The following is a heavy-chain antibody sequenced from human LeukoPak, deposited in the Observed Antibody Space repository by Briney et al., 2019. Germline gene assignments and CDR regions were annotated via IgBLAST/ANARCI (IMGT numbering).Heavy chain of an antibody. V-gene: IGHV3-48*01. CDR3: ARDYDILTGYSLYAFDI. D-gene: IGHD3-9*01. CDR1: GFTFSGYD. CDR2: ISSSSSTI. J-gene: IGHJ3*02. Sequence: GGSLSLFCAASGFTFSGYDMSWVRQAPGKGLEWVSYISSSSSTIYYADSVKGRFTISRDNSKNTLYLQMNSLRAEDTAVYYCARDYDILTGYSLYAFDIWGQGTMVTVSS.